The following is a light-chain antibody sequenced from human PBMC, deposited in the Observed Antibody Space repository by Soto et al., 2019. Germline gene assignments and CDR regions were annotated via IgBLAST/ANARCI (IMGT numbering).Light chain of an antibody. Sequence: EIVMTQSPATLSVSPWERATLSCRASQSVSSYLAWYQQKPGQAPRLLIYGASTRATDIPARFSGSGSGTEFTLTISGLQSEDFALYYCRQYNNWPLTFGGGTKVDIK. V-gene: IGKV3-15*01. CDR1: QSVSSY. CDR2: GAS. CDR3: RQYNNWPLT. J-gene: IGKJ4*01.